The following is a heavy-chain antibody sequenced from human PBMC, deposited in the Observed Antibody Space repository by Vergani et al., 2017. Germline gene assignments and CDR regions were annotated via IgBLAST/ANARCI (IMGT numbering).Heavy chain of an antibody. CDR1: GYSIRSANYW. CDR2: IDGDGHLT. Sequence: VQLQESGPGLVKPSETLSLTCAVSGYSIRSANYWIHWVRQAPGKGLLWVSRIDGDGHLTAYADSVKGRFSISRDNSKNTVHLQMNSLRVEDTAVYYCITGTTEPYWGQGTLVTVSS. CDR3: ITGTTEPY. D-gene: IGHD1-7*01. J-gene: IGHJ4*02. V-gene: IGHV3-74*01.